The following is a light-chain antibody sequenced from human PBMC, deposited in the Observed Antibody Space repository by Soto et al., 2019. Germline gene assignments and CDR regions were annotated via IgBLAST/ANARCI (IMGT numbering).Light chain of an antibody. J-gene: IGLJ1*01. CDR1: SSDVGSYNS. CDR2: EVS. V-gene: IGLV2-18*02. CDR3: SSYTSRNTHV. Sequence: QSALTQPPSVSGSPGQSVTISCTGTSSDVGSYNSVSWYQQPPGTVPKLMIYEVSNRPSGVPDRFSGSKSGNTASLTISGLQAEDEADYYCSSYTSRNTHVFGTGTKLTVL.